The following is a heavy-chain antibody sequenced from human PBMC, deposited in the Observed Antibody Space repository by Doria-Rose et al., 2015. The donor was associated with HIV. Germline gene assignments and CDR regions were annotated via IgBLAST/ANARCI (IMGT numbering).Heavy chain of an antibody. CDR1: GGSLSSPGMG. V-gene: IGHV2-26*01. Sequence: QVTLKESGPVLVEPTETLTLTCTVSGGSLSSPGMGVSWIRQPPGKALEWLANIFSDDERSYKTSLKSRLTISRGTSKSQVVLTMTDMDPVDTATYYCARIKSSRWYHKYYFDFWGQGTLVIVSA. J-gene: IGHJ4*02. D-gene: IGHD6-13*01. CDR2: IFSDDER. CDR3: ARIKSSRWYHKYYFDF.